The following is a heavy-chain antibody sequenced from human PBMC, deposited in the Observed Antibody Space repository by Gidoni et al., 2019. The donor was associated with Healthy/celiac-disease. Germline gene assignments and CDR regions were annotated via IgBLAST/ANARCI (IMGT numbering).Heavy chain of an antibody. J-gene: IGHJ4*02. Sequence: EVQLVESGGGLVQPGGSLRLSCAASGFTFSSSSLSWVRQAPGKGLEWVSAISGSGGSTYYADSVKGRFTISRDNSKNTLYLQMNSLRAEDTAVYYCAKVRMDDSSGYYDGRYFDYWGQGTLVTVSS. CDR3: AKVRMDDSSGYYDGRYFDY. CDR1: GFTFSSSS. CDR2: ISGSGGST. D-gene: IGHD3-22*01. V-gene: IGHV3-23*04.